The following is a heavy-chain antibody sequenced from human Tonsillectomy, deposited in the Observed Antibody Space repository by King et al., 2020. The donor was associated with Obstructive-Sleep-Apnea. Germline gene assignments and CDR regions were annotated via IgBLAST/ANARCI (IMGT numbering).Heavy chain of an antibody. CDR3: ARDCAGTPGGPWFDP. V-gene: IGHV4-31*03. CDR2: ISYIGST. D-gene: IGHD2-21*01. J-gene: IGHJ5*02. Sequence: VQLQESGPGLVKPSQTLSLTCTVSGASISSGGYYWSWIRQLPGKGLGWFGYISYIGSTYYNPSLKSRVTISVDTSKNQFPLKLTSVTAADTAVYYCARDCAGTPGGPWFDPWGQGTLVTVSS. CDR1: GASISSGGYY.